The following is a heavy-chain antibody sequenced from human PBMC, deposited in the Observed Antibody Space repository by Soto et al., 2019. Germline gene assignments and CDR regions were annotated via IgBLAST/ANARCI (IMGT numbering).Heavy chain of an antibody. CDR2: ISTTSFTI. D-gene: IGHD3-10*01. CDR1: GFRFSTYN. J-gene: IGHJ4*02. Sequence: GGSLRLSCAASGFRFSTYNMDWVRQAPGKGPEWIAHISTTSFTIYYADSVKGRFTISRDNDRNSLYLEMNSLRDEDTAVYYCARDRCYDGTCYSGSASWGQGTLVTVSS. V-gene: IGHV3-48*02. CDR3: ARDRCYDGTCYSGSAS.